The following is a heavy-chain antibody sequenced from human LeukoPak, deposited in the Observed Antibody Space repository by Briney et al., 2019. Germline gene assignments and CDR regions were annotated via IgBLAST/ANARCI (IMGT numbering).Heavy chain of an antibody. CDR3: ANENYFDTSGYIDN. CDR2: ISHDGSNK. D-gene: IGHD3-22*01. J-gene: IGHJ4*02. CDR1: GFTFSSYG. Sequence: GGSLRLSCAASGFTFSSYGMHWVRQAPGKGLEWVAVISHDGSNKYYADSVKGRFTISRDNSKNTLYLQMNSLRPEDTAVYYCANENYFDTSGYIDNWGQGTLVTVSS. V-gene: IGHV3-30*18.